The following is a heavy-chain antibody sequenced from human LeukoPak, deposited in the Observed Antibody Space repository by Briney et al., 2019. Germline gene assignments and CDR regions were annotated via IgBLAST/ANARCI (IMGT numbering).Heavy chain of an antibody. V-gene: IGHV3-30*02. CDR3: TKESGPYYYYMDV. CDR2: IRYDGNTK. Sequence: GGSLRLSCAASGFTFSSYDIHWVRQTPGKGLEWLAIIRYDGNTKYYADSVKGRFIISRDNSKNTLYLQLNSLRAEDTAVYFCTKESGPYYYYMDVWGKGTTVTVSS. J-gene: IGHJ6*03. D-gene: IGHD1-14*01. CDR1: GFTFSSYD.